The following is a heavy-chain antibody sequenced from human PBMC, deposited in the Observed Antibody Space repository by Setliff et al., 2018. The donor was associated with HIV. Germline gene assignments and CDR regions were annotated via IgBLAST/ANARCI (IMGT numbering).Heavy chain of an antibody. D-gene: IGHD3-3*01. CDR3: ARANFWSGYYGY. V-gene: IGHV4-34*01. Sequence: SETLSLTCAVYGGSFSVYYWSWIRQPPGKGLEWIGEINHSGSTNYNPSLKSRVTISVDTSKNQFSLRLSSVTAADTAVYYCARANFWSGYYGYWGQGTLVTVSS. J-gene: IGHJ4*02. CDR1: GGSFSVYY. CDR2: INHSGST.